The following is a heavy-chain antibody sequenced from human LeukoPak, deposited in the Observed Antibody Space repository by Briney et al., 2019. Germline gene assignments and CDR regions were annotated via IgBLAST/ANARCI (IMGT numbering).Heavy chain of an antibody. CDR1: GVTFSSYA. CDR3: AKRDGYNSNPLKD. J-gene: IGHJ4*02. CDR2: ISGSGGST. Sequence: PGGSLRLSCAASGVTFSSYAMSWGGQAAGKGREWISTISGSGGSTYYADSVKGRFTISRDNSKNTLYLQMNSLRAEDTALYYCAKRDGYNSNPLKDWGQGTLVTVSS. D-gene: IGHD5-24*01. V-gene: IGHV3-23*01.